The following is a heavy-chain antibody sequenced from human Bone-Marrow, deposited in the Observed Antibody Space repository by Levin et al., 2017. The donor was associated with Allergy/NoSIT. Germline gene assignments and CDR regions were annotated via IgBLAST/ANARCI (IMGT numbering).Heavy chain of an antibody. J-gene: IGHJ6*02. CDR1: GFSFKTFT. Sequence: PGGSLRLSCAASGFSFKTFTMNWVRQASGKGLEWISYISSTTDTVYYADSVKGRFTVSRDNDKNSLHLQMDSLRAEDTAIYYCVRQTYGDYYYYGLDVWGQGTSVTVSS. CDR2: ISSTTDTV. D-gene: IGHD4-17*01. CDR3: VRQTYGDYYYYGLDV. V-gene: IGHV3-48*01.